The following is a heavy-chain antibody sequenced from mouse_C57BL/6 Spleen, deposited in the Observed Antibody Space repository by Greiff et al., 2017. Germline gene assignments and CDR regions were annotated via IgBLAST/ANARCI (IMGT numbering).Heavy chain of an antibody. CDR1: GYTFTSYW. J-gene: IGHJ2*01. Sequence: QVQLQQPGAELVRPGSSVKLSCKASGYTFTSYWMDWVKQRPGQGLEWIGNIYPSDSETHYNQKFKDKATLTVDKSSSTAYMQLSSLTSEDSAVYYCARDYYGKGLDYWGQGTTLTVSS. CDR2: IYPSDSET. V-gene: IGHV1-61*01. D-gene: IGHD2-1*01. CDR3: ARDYYGKGLDY.